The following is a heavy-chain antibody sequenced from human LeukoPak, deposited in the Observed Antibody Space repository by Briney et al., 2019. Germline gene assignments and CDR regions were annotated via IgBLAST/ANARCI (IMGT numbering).Heavy chain of an antibody. D-gene: IGHD5-18*01. CDR3: AREVGRGYTYGSNY. V-gene: IGHV4-59*11. CDR2: IYYSGTT. Sequence: PSETLSLTCTVSGGSISSHYWSWIRQPPGKGLEWIGYIYYSGTTKYNPSLKSRVTLSADTSKNQFSLKLSSVTAADTAVYYCAREVGRGYTYGSNYWGQGTLVTVSS. CDR1: GGSISSHY. J-gene: IGHJ4*02.